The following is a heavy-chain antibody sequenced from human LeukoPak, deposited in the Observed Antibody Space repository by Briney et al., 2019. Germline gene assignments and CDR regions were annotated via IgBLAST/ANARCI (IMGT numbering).Heavy chain of an antibody. D-gene: IGHD2-21*02. J-gene: IGHJ4*02. Sequence: GGSLRLSCAASGFTVSSNYMSWVRQAPGKGLEWVSAISGSGGSTYYADSVKGRFTISRDNSKNTLYLQMNSLRAEDTAVYYCAKDRLRRGDNSFDYWGQGTLVTVSS. V-gene: IGHV3-23*01. CDR3: AKDRLRRGDNSFDY. CDR1: GFTVSSNY. CDR2: ISGSGGST.